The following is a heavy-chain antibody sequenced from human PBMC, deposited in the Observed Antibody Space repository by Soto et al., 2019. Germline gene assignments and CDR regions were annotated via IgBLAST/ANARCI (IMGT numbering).Heavy chain of an antibody. D-gene: IGHD3-10*01. Sequence: VQLVESGGDLVQPGGSLRLSCAASGFTVSTNYMSWVRQAPGTGLEWVSLIYSSGGTYYADSVKGRFTISRDKSRNTLYRQMNGLRVEDTAVYYCAGGPNRGYWGQGTLVTVAP. CDR2: IYSSGGT. CDR3: AGGPNRGY. J-gene: IGHJ4*02. V-gene: IGHV3-66*01. CDR1: GFTVSTNY.